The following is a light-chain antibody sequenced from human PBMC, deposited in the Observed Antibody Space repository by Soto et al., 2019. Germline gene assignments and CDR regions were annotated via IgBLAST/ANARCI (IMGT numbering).Light chain of an antibody. Sequence: DIQMIQSPSTLSASVGDRVAITCRASQSISSWLAWYQQKPGKAPKVLIYDASSLESGVPSRFSGSGSGTEFTLTISSLQPDDFATYYCQQYNSYPVTFGQGTKVEIK. CDR3: QQYNSYPVT. J-gene: IGKJ1*01. CDR1: QSISSW. CDR2: DAS. V-gene: IGKV1-5*01.